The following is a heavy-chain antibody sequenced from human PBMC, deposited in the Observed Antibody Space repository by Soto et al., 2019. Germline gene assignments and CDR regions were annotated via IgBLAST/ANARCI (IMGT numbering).Heavy chain of an antibody. Sequence: QVQLVQSGAEVKKPGSSVKVSCKASGGTFSSYAISWVRQAPGQGLEWMGGIIPIFGTANYAQTFQGRVTITADESTRTAYMELRSLRSEDTAVYYCARDMGQYYYGSGNYYYYGMDVWGQGTTVTVSS. CDR2: IIPIFGTA. D-gene: IGHD3-10*01. J-gene: IGHJ6*02. CDR1: GGTFSSYA. V-gene: IGHV1-69*01. CDR3: ARDMGQYYYGSGNYYYYGMDV.